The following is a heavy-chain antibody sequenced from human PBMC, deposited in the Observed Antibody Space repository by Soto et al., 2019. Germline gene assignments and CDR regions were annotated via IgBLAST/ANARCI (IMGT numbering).Heavy chain of an antibody. CDR3: AEEMVRGTYYYCYGMDV. J-gene: IGHJ6*02. CDR1: GFTFSSYW. Sequence: EVQLVESGGGLVQPGGSLRLSCAASGFTFSSYWMSWVRQAPGKGLEWVANIKQDGSEKYYVDSVKGRFTISRDNAKNSLYLQMNSLRAEDTAVYYCAEEMVRGTYYYCYGMDVWGQGTPVTVSS. V-gene: IGHV3-7*05. CDR2: IKQDGSEK. D-gene: IGHD3-10*01.